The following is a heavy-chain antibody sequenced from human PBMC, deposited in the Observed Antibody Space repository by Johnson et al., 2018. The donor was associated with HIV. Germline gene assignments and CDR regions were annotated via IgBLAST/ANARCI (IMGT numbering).Heavy chain of an antibody. Sequence: QMQLVESGGGLVQPGGSLRLSCAASGFTFSDYYMSWIRQAPGKGLEWVSYISSSGSTIYYADSVKGRFTISRDNAKNSLYLQMNSLRAEDTAVYYCALTSYYDSRGAFDIWGQGTMVTVSS. CDR3: ALTSYYDSRGAFDI. J-gene: IGHJ3*02. V-gene: IGHV3-11*04. CDR1: GFTFSDYY. CDR2: ISSSGSTI. D-gene: IGHD3-22*01.